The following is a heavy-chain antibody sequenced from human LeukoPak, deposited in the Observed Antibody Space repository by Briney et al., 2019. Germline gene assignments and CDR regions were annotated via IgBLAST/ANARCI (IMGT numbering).Heavy chain of an antibody. CDR1: GYSISSGYY. V-gene: IGHV4-38-2*02. CDR2: IYHSGST. CDR3: ARKSYGHYFDY. Sequence: SETLSLTCTVSGYSISSGYYWGWIRQPPGKGLEWIGSIYHSGSTYYNPSLKSRVTISVDTSKNQFSLKLSSVTAADTAVYYCARKSYGHYFDYWGQGTLVTVSS. D-gene: IGHD5-18*01. J-gene: IGHJ4*02.